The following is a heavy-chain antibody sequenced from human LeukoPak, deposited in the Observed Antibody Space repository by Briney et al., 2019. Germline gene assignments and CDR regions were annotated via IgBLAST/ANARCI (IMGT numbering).Heavy chain of an antibody. CDR3: ARVSRGGYSLSRDY. J-gene: IGHJ4*02. CDR1: GYTFTSYA. D-gene: IGHD5-18*01. Sequence: GASVKVSCKASGYTFTSYAMNWVRQAPGQGLEWMGWINTNTGNPTYAQGFTGRFVFSLDTSVSTAYLRISSLKAEDTAVYYCARVSRGGYSLSRDYWGQGTLVTVSS. CDR2: INTNTGNP. V-gene: IGHV7-4-1*02.